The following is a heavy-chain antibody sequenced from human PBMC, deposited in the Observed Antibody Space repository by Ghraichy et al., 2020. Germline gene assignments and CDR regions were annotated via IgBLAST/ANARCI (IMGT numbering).Heavy chain of an antibody. D-gene: IGHD3-10*01. CDR1: GGSISSGSYY. Sequence: SETLSLTCTVSGGSISSGSYYWSWIRQPAGKGLEWIGRIYTSGSTNYNPSLKSRVTISVDTSKNQFSLKLSSVTAADTAGYYCARAERFGDRVRAFDIWGQGTMVTVSS. CDR2: IYTSGST. J-gene: IGHJ3*02. V-gene: IGHV4-61*02. CDR3: ARAERFGDRVRAFDI.